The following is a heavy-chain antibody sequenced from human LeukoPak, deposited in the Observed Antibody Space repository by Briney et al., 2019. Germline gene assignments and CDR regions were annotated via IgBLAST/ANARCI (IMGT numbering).Heavy chain of an antibody. J-gene: IGHJ5*02. CDR3: ARDHSSGYYVSP. Sequence: ASVKVSCKASGYTFTGYYMHWVRQAPGQGLEWMGWINPNSGGTNYAQKFQGRVTMTRDTSISTAYMELSRLRSDDTAVYYCARDHSSGYYVSPWGQGTLVTVSS. D-gene: IGHD3-22*01. CDR1: GYTFTGYY. V-gene: IGHV1-2*02. CDR2: INPNSGGT.